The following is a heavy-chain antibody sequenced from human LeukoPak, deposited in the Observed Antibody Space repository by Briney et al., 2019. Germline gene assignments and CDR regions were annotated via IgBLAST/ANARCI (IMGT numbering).Heavy chain of an antibody. CDR1: GGSISSYY. Sequence: SETLSLTCTVSGGSISSYYWSWVRQPPGKGLEWLGYIYYSGTTNYNPSLKSRVPISVETSKNQFSLKLSSVTAADRALYYCARTPPPDYYDSSGYYYGMDVWGQGTTVTVSS. CDR3: ARTPPPDYYDSSGYYYGMDV. J-gene: IGHJ6*02. V-gene: IGHV4-59*01. CDR2: IYYSGTT. D-gene: IGHD3-22*01.